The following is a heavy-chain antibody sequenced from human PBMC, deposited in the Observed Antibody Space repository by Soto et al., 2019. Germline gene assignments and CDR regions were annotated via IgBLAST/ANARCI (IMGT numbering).Heavy chain of an antibody. CDR1: GGSFSGYY. J-gene: IGHJ6*02. CDR3: ARGRRWIRAYYSMDV. Sequence: QVQLQQWGAGLLKPSETLSLTCAVYGGSFSGYYWSWIRQPPGKGLEWIGEINHSGSTNYNPSLKSRVAIAVGTSKTPVSLKLSSVTAAETAVYYCARGRRWIRAYYSMDVWGQGTTVTVSS. CDR2: INHSGST. D-gene: IGHD5-18*01. V-gene: IGHV4-34*01.